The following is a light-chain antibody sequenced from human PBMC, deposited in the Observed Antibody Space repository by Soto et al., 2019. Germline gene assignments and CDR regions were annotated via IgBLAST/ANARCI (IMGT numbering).Light chain of an antibody. CDR1: QSVFXXXXXXXX. J-gene: IGKJ4*01. Sequence: DXVMXXXPXXXXVXLXERATXNCKASQSVFXXXXXXXXVAWYQQKPGQPPKLLINWASTRQSGVPDRFSGGGXGTDFTLTISSLQAXXXXXXXXXXXXXTPXGFGGGTKVEIK. CDR3: XXXXXTPXG. V-gene: IGKV4-1*01. CDR2: WAS.